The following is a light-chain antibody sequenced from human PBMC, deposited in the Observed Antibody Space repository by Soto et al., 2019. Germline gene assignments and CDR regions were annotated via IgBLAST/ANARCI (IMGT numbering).Light chain of an antibody. CDR2: GAS. CDR1: HSVNNNY. V-gene: IGKV3-20*01. J-gene: IGKJ4*01. CDR3: QQYDTSLPYT. Sequence: EIVLTQSPGTLSLSPGDRATLSCEGSHSVNNNYLAWYQHKPGQAPRLLIYGASSRATGIPDRFSGRGSGTDFTLTISRLEPEDFAVYYCQQYDTSLPYTFGGGTKVEIK.